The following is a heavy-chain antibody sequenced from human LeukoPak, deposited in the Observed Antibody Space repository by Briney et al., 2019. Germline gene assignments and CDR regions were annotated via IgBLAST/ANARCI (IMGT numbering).Heavy chain of an antibody. V-gene: IGHV4-59*01. CDR3: AREGTAARPFDT. CDR1: GGSISTYY. J-gene: IGHJ4*02. CDR2: IYHTGSS. Sequence: SETLSLTCTVSGGSISTYYWNWIRQPPGKGLEWIGYIYHTGSSDYNPSLKSRVSISVDTSKNQFSLKLSSVTAADTAVYYCAREGTAARPFDTWGQGTLVTVSS. D-gene: IGHD6-6*01.